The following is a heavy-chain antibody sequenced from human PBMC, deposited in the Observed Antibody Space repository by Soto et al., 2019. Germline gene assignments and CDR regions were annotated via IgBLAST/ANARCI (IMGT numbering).Heavy chain of an antibody. D-gene: IGHD3-3*01. V-gene: IGHV4-34*01. CDR3: ARARFSQWSQDYYGLDV. CDR1: VWSLSTYF. J-gene: IGHJ6*02. Sequence: LPVWSLSTYFWTCIGQTPGKGLEWIGEVNHSGSLNYSPSLKSRVTMSFDTSKNQFSLNLTSVTAADTAVYYCARARFSQWSQDYYGLDVWGQGTTVTVSS. CDR2: VNHSGSL.